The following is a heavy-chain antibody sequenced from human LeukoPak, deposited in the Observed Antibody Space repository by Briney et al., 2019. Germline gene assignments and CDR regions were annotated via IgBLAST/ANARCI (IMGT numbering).Heavy chain of an antibody. Sequence: PSETLSLTCAVYGGSFSGYYWSWIRQPPGKGLEWIGEINHSGSTNYNPSLKSRVTISVDTSKNQFSLKLSSVTAADTAVYYCARGISNTRGYDILTGYYSLGYFDYWGQGTLVTVSS. CDR3: ARGISNTRGYDILTGYYSLGYFDY. V-gene: IGHV4-34*01. CDR2: INHSGST. D-gene: IGHD3-9*01. J-gene: IGHJ4*02. CDR1: GGSFSGYY.